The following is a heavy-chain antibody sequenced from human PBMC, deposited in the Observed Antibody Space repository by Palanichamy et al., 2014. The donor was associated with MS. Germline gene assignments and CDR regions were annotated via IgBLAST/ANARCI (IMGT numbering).Heavy chain of an antibody. CDR1: GFTFSTYN. CDR3: ARDLFEY. V-gene: IGHV3-48*02. CDR2: ISRDHSTI. J-gene: IGHJ4*02. Sequence: EVQLVESGGALVQPGGSLRLSCVASGFTFSTYNMNWVRRAPGKGLEWISYISRDHSTIYYIDSVKGRFTISRDNAKNSLYLQMNSLRDEDTAVYYCARDLFEYWGQGTLVTVSS.